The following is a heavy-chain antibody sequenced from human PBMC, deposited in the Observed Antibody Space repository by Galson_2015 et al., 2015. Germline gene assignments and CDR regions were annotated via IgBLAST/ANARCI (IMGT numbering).Heavy chain of an antibody. V-gene: IGHV3-7*02. J-gene: IGHJ4*02. CDR3: AKSHSNYKDFDY. Sequence: SLRLSCAASGFTFSNYWMSWVRQAPGKGLEWVANIKQDGSDKYYVDSVKGRFTISRDNAKNSLHLQMNSLRAEDTAVYYCAKSHSNYKDFDYWGQGTLVTVSS. CDR2: IKQDGSDK. CDR1: GFTFSNYW. D-gene: IGHD4-11*01.